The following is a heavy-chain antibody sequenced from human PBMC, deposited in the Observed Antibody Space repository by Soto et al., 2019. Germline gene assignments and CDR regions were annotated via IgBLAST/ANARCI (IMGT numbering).Heavy chain of an antibody. CDR3: ARRAWDSYYAIDV. CDR2: ISYDGSDK. Sequence: VQLVESGGGEVQPGRSLRLSCAASGFKYTDFALHWVRQAPGKGLEWVAIISYDGSDKYYADSVKGRFVISRDNPKNTLYLEMNSPRPEDTAVYFCARRAWDSYYAIDVWGQGNTVTVFS. V-gene: IGHV3-30*09. J-gene: IGHJ6*02. D-gene: IGHD3-22*01. CDR1: GFKYTDFA.